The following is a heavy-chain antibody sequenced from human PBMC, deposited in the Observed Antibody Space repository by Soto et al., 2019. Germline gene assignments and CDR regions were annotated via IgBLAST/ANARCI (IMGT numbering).Heavy chain of an antibody. V-gene: IGHV5-51*01. CDR2: IYPGDSDT. J-gene: IGHJ6*02. CDR1: GYSFTSYW. Sequence: DSLKISRKGSGYSFTSYWLGLVRQMPGKGLEWMGIIYPGDSDTRYSPSFRGQATISADKSISTAYLQWSSLKASDTAMYYCARHNGNTGPYYYYGMDVWGQGTTVTVSS. CDR3: ARHNGNTGPYYYYGMDV. D-gene: IGHD1-20*01.